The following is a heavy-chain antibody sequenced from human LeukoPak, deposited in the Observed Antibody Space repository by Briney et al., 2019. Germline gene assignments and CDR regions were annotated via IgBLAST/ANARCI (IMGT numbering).Heavy chain of an antibody. CDR3: VRGQAIDY. CDR1: GFTFSDYW. J-gene: IGHJ4*02. Sequence: GGSLRLSCTASGFTFSDYWMYWVRHAPGKGLVWVSRIKSDGTGILYEDFAEGRFTISRDNAKNALYLQMTSLREEDTAVYYCVRGQAIDYWGQGILVTVSS. V-gene: IGHV3-74*03. D-gene: IGHD3-10*01. CDR2: IKSDGTGI.